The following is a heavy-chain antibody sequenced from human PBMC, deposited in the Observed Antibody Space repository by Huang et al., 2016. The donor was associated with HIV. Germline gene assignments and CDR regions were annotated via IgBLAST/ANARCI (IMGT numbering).Heavy chain of an antibody. J-gene: IGHJ3*02. V-gene: IGHV5-51*01. CDR3: ARQGVGDFVVEPTGLGAFDI. CDR1: GYTFNGYW. D-gene: IGHD2-2*01. CDR2: IYPGVSDT. Sequence: EVQLVQSGAVVKKPGESLKISCKGSGYTFNGYWIGWVRQMPGKGLEWVGIIYPGVSDTTYSPSFQGQVTISADKSISTAYLQWSGLKASDTAMYYCARQGVGDFVVEPTGLGAFDIWGQGTMVTVSS.